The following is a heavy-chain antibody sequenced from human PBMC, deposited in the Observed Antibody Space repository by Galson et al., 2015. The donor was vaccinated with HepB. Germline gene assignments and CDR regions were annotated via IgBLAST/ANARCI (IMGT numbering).Heavy chain of an antibody. CDR1: GFTVSSNY. CDR2: IYSGGST. J-gene: IGHJ4*02. CDR3: ARGISAYCSSTSCYHFDY. D-gene: IGHD2-2*01. V-gene: IGHV3-53*01. Sequence: SLRLSCAASGFTVSSNYMSWVRQAPGKGLEWVSVIYSGGSTYYADSVKGRFTISRDNSKNTLYLQMNSLRAEDTAVYYYARGISAYCSSTSCYHFDYWGQGTLVTVSS.